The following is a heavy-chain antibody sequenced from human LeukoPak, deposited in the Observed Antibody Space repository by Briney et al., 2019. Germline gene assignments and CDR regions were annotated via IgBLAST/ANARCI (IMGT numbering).Heavy chain of an antibody. J-gene: IGHJ4*02. CDR2: IYYDGSNK. Sequence: PGGSLRLSCAASGFTFSHYGMHWVRQAPGMGLEWVALIYYDGSNKYYADSVKGRFTISRDSSKNTLYLQMNSLRAEDTAIYYCVRDSYGSGSYTFDYWGQGTLVTVSS. CDR3: VRDSYGSGSYTFDY. V-gene: IGHV3-33*01. D-gene: IGHD3-10*01. CDR1: GFTFSHYG.